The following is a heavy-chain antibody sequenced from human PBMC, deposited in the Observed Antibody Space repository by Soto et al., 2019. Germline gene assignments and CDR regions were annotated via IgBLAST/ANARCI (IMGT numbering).Heavy chain of an antibody. V-gene: IGHV4-59*08. CDR2: IYYSGST. CDR1: CGSISSYY. D-gene: IGHD2-2*01. CDR3: ARKNCSSTRCPDAY. J-gene: IGHJ1*01. Sequence: PSETLSLTCTVACGSISSYYWSWIRQPPGKGLEWIGYIYYSGSTNYNPSLKSRVTISVDTSKNQFSLKLSSVTAADTAVYYCARKNCSSTRCPDAYWGQGTLVPVSS.